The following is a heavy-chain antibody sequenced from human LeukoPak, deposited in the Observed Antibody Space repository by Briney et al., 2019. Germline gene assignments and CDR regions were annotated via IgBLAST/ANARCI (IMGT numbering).Heavy chain of an antibody. Sequence: GASVKVSCKASGYTFTTRAIHWVRQAPGQRLEWMGLINTGDGDTLYSQKFQGRVTITRDTSASTAYMELSSLRSEDTAVYYCARYCSGGSCYSWFAFDSWGQGTLVTVSS. J-gene: IGHJ4*02. CDR3: ARYCSGGSCYSWFAFDS. D-gene: IGHD2-15*01. CDR2: INTGDGDT. V-gene: IGHV1-3*04. CDR1: GYTFTTRA.